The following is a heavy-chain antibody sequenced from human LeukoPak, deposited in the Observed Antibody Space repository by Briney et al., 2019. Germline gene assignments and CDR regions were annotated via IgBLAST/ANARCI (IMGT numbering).Heavy chain of an antibody. CDR3: ATDSSGYYYTLDY. J-gene: IGHJ4*02. D-gene: IGHD3-22*01. Sequence: SETLSLTCTVSGGSISSYYWSWIRQPPGKGLEWIGYIYYSGSTNYNPSLKSRVTISVDTSKNRFSLKLSSVTAADTAVYYCATDSSGYYYTLDYWGQGTLVTVSS. CDR2: IYYSGST. V-gene: IGHV4-59*01. CDR1: GGSISSYY.